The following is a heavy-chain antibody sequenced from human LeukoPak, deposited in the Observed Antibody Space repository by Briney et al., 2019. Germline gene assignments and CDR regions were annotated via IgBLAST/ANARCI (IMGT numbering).Heavy chain of an antibody. CDR1: GGSISSYY. J-gene: IGHJ4*02. CDR2: IYYSGST. D-gene: IGHD3-16*01. Sequence: SETLSLTCTVSGGSISSYYWSWIRQPPGKGLEWIGYIYYSGSTNYNPSLKSRVTISVDTSKNQFSLKLSSVTAADTAVYYCARDAGGLIDYWGQGTLVTVSS. V-gene: IGHV4-59*01. CDR3: ARDAGGLIDY.